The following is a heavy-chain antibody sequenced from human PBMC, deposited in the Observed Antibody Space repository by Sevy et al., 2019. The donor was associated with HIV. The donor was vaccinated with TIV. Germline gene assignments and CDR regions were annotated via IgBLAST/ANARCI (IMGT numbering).Heavy chain of an antibody. CDR3: AGENAWGRGYS. V-gene: IGHV4-59*08. D-gene: IGHD1-26*01. J-gene: IGHJ4*02. Sequence: SESLSLTCTVSGGSFTSLYWNWIRQPPGKGLEWIANIYYNGHINYNPSPTSRVTITLDTSKNQCSLRLSSVAAADTAMYYCAGENAWGRGYSWGQGTLVTVSS. CDR1: GGSFTSLY. CDR2: IYYNGHI.